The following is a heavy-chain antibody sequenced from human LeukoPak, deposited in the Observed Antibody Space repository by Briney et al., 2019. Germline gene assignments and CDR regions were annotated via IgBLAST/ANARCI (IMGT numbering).Heavy chain of an antibody. CDR3: ARDNSGYYYMDV. CDR2: ISSSGSTI. V-gene: IGHV3-48*03. CDR1: GFTFSSYE. J-gene: IGHJ6*03. Sequence: GGSLRLSCAASGFTFSSYEMNWVRQAPGKGLEWVSYISSSGSTIYYADSVKGRFTISRDNAKNSLYLQMNSLRAEDTAVYYCARDNSGYYYMDVWGKGTTVTVSS.